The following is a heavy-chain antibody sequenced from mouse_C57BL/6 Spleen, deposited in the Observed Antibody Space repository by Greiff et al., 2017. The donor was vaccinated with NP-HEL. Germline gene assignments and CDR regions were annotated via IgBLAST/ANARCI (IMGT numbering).Heavy chain of an antibody. CDR1: GYTFTSYW. J-gene: IGHJ2*01. CDR3: ARSRLRQGGYFDY. V-gene: IGHV1-69*01. CDR2: IDPSDSYT. D-gene: IGHD2-4*01. Sequence: QVQLQQSGAELVMPGASVKLSCKASGYTFTSYWMHWVKQRPGQGLEWIGEIDPSDSYTNYNQKFKGKSTLTVDKSSSTAYMQLSSLTSEDSAVYYCARSRLRQGGYFDYWGQGTTLTVSS.